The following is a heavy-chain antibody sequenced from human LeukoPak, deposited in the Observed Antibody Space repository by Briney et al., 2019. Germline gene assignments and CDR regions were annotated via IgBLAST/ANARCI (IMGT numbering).Heavy chain of an antibody. Sequence: SETLSLTCTVSGDSISSYYWSWIRQPPGKGLEWIGYIFYSGSTSYNPSLKSRVTLSVDTSKNQFSLKLNSVAAADTAVYYCARSQYFYDAAHDSWGQGTLVTVSS. J-gene: IGHJ4*02. CDR2: IFYSGST. D-gene: IGHD3-22*01. V-gene: IGHV4-59*08. CDR1: GDSISSYY. CDR3: ARSQYFYDAAHDS.